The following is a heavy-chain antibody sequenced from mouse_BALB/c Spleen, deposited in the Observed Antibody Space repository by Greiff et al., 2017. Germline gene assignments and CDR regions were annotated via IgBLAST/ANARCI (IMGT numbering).Heavy chain of an antibody. CDR3: ARHSNYDYGAMDY. D-gene: IGHD2-4*01. CDR2: ISSGGSYT. CDR1: GFTFSSYG. Sequence: EVMLVESGGDLVKPGGSLKLSCAASGFTFSSYGMSWVRQTPDKRLEWVATISSGGSYTYYPDSVKGRFTISRDNAKNTLYLQMSSLKSEDTAMYYCARHSNYDYGAMDYWGQGTSVTVSS. J-gene: IGHJ4*01. V-gene: IGHV5-6*01.